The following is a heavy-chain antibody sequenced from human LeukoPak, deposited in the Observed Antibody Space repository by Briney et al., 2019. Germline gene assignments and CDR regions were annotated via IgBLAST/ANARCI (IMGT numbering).Heavy chain of an antibody. Sequence: SETLSLTCTVSGYSISSGYYWGWIRQPPGKGLEWIGSIYHSGSTYYNPSLKSRVTISVDTSKNQFSLKLSSVTAADTAVYYCARGLRADIVLMVYADRRNWFDPWGQGTLVTVSS. J-gene: IGHJ5*02. D-gene: IGHD2-8*01. CDR1: GYSISSGYY. CDR3: ARGLRADIVLMVYADRRNWFDP. V-gene: IGHV4-38-2*02. CDR2: IYHSGST.